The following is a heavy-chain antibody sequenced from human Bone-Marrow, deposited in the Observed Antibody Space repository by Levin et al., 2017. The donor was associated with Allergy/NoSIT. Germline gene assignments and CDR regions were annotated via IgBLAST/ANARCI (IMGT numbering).Heavy chain of an antibody. Sequence: PGGSLRLSYAASGFTFSSYAMSWVRQAPGKGLEWVSAISGSGGSTYYADSVKGRFTISRDNSKNTLYLQMNSLRAEDTAVYYSAKDTNLYGDATDYWGQGTLVTVSS. J-gene: IGHJ4*02. CDR1: GFTFSSYA. CDR2: ISGSGGST. D-gene: IGHD4-17*01. CDR3: AKDTNLYGDATDY. V-gene: IGHV3-23*01.